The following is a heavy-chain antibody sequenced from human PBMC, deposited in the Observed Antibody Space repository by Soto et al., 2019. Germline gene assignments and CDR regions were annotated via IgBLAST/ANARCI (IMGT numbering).Heavy chain of an antibody. CDR3: ARAISGYVT. J-gene: IGHJ5*02. CDR1: GYTFTSYG. V-gene: IGHV1-3*01. Sequence: ASVKVSCKASGYTFTSYGISWLRQAPGQGLEWMGWINAGNGNTRYSQKFQGRVTLTRDTSASTAYMDLSSLRSEDTAIYYCARAISGYVTWGQGTLVTVSS. D-gene: IGHD5-12*01. CDR2: INAGNGNT.